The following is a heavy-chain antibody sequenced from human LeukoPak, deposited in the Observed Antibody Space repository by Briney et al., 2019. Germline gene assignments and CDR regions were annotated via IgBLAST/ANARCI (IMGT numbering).Heavy chain of an antibody. CDR2: IYYGENT. D-gene: IGHD3-22*01. Sequence: SETLSLTCTVSGGSISSGPYYWGWIRQPPGKGLEWIGNIYYGENTYYNPSLKSRITISIDTSKNQFYLKLSSLTAADTAVYYCARRDDSSGYHKIFDYWGPGTLVTVSS. J-gene: IGHJ4*02. CDR1: GGSISSGPYY. CDR3: ARRDDSSGYHKIFDY. V-gene: IGHV4-39*01.